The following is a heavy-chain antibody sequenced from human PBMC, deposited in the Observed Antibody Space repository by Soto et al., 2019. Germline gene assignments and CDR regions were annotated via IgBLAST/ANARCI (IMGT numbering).Heavy chain of an antibody. CDR2: INSDGTTT. J-gene: IGHJ4*02. V-gene: IGHV3-74*01. Sequence: PGGSLRLSCSASGFSFNRYWMHWVRQVPGKGLQWVSRINSDGTTTGYGDSVKGRFTISRDNGKNTLYLQMNSLRAEDTALYYCAKDMSGYEQTGFDYWGQGTLVTVSS. D-gene: IGHD5-12*01. CDR3: AKDMSGYEQTGFDY. CDR1: GFSFNRYW.